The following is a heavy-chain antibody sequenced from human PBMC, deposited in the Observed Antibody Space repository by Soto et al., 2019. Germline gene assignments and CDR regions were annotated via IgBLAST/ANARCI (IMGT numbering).Heavy chain of an antibody. D-gene: IGHD2-15*01. CDR3: ATMGTPATGLYFFDY. CDR1: GGSIISGNYY. CDR2: ISYSGST. J-gene: IGHJ4*02. Sequence: TSETLSVTCTVSGGSIISGNYYCSWIRQPPGKGLEWIGFISYSGSTYYSTSLKSRVTISVDTSKSQFSLNLSFVTAADTSVYYCATMGTPATGLYFFDYWGQGSLVTVSS. V-gene: IGHV4-30-4*01.